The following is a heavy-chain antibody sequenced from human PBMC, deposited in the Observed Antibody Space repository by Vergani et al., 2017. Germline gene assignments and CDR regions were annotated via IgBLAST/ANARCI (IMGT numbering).Heavy chain of an antibody. CDR2: TYYRSKWYN. J-gene: IGHJ5*02. D-gene: IGHD4-17*01. CDR1: GDSVSSNSAA. Sequence: QVQLQQSGPGLVKPSQTLSLTCAISGDSVSSNSAAWNWIRQSPSRGLEWLGRTYYRSKWYNDYAVSVKSRITINPDTSKNQFSLKLSSVTAADTAVYYCARPMTTVNNWFDPWGQGTLVTVSS. V-gene: IGHV6-1*01. CDR3: ARPMTTVNNWFDP.